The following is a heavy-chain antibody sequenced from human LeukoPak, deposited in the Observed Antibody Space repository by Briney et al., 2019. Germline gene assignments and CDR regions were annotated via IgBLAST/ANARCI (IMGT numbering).Heavy chain of an antibody. Sequence: PSETLSLTCTVSGGSINSYYWSRIRQSPGKGLEWIGYIYDRESINYNPSLESRVTISVDTSKNQFSLELSSVTAADTALFYCARHSAQSSTNDAFDIWGQGTMVTVSS. CDR3: ARHSAQSSTNDAFDI. CDR2: IYDRESI. V-gene: IGHV4-59*01. D-gene: IGHD6-13*01. J-gene: IGHJ3*02. CDR1: GGSINSYY.